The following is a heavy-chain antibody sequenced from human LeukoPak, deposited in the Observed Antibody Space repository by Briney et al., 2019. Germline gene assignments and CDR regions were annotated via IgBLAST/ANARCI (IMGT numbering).Heavy chain of an antibody. CDR2: IIPIFGTA. CDR1: GGTFSSYA. J-gene: IGHJ3*02. D-gene: IGHD2-8*01. Sequence: SVKVPCKASGGTFSSYAISWVRQAPGQGLEWMGGIIPIFGTANYAQKFQGRVTITTDESTSTAYMELSSLRSEDTAVYYCARADGGYCTNGVCYERDDAFDIWGQGTMVTVSS. V-gene: IGHV1-69*05. CDR3: ARADGGYCTNGVCYERDDAFDI.